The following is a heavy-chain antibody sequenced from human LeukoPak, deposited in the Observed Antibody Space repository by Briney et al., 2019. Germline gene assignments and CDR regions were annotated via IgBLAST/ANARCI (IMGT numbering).Heavy chain of an antibody. CDR1: GFTFNSYG. V-gene: IGHV3-30*18. Sequence: GGSLRLSCAASGFTFNSYGMHWVRQAPGKGLEWVAVISYDGRNKHYPDSVKGRFTISRDISTDTLWLQMDSLRTEDTAVYYCAKGPLRGTAAAIDYWGQGTLVTVSS. D-gene: IGHD2-2*01. CDR3: AKGPLRGTAAAIDY. J-gene: IGHJ4*02. CDR2: ISYDGRNK.